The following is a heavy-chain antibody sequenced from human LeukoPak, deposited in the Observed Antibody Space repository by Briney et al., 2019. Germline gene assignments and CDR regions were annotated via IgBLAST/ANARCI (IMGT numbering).Heavy chain of an antibody. CDR2: MTSDGSST. V-gene: IGHV3-74*01. CDR1: GFTFSSFW. CDR3: ARDLGDGTQFDY. J-gene: IGHJ4*02. D-gene: IGHD1-7*01. Sequence: QPGGSLRLSCAASGFTFSSFWMHWVRQPPGKGLVWVSRMTSDGSSTRSADSVKGRFTTSRDNAKNTLYLQVNSLRGEDTATYFCARDLGDGTQFDYWGQGNLVTVSS.